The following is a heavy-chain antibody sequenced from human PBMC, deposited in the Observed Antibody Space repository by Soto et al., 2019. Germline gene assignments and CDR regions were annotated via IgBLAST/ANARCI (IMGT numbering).Heavy chain of an antibody. CDR1: GGSISSGGYY. D-gene: IGHD3-3*01. CDR3: GRESHYDFWSGYKGSNLAVYYYGMDV. Sequence: SETLSLTCTVSGGSISSGGYYWSWIRQHPGKGLEWIGYIYYSGSTYYNPSLKSRVTISVDTSKNQFSLKLSSVTAADTAVYYCGRESHYDFWSGYKGSNLAVYYYGMDVWGQGTTVTVSS. V-gene: IGHV4-31*03. J-gene: IGHJ6*02. CDR2: IYYSGST.